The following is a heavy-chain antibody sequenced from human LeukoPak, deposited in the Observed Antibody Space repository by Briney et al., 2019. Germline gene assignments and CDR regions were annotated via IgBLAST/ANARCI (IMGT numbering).Heavy chain of an antibody. CDR1: GYIFGHNG. V-gene: IGHV1-18*01. Sequence: GASVKVSCKTSGYIFGHNGIGWVRQAPGQGLEWMGWISAYNGNTNYAQKLQGRVTMTTDTSTSTAYMELRSLRSDDTAVYYCARDRASSSWPDYYYGMDVWGQGATVTVSS. D-gene: IGHD6-13*01. CDR2: ISAYNGNT. J-gene: IGHJ6*02. CDR3: ARDRASSSWPDYYYGMDV.